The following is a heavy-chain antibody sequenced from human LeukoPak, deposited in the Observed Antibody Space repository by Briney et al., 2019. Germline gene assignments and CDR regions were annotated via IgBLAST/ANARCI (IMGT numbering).Heavy chain of an antibody. CDR2: ISSSSTYI. D-gene: IGHD3-10*01. Sequence: GGSLRLSCAASGFTFSSYSMNWVRQAPGKGLEWVSSISSSSTYIYYADSMKGRFTISRDNAKNSLYLQMNSLRPEDTALYYCAKDGTYYSVSGSYYSHFDYWGQGTLVTVSS. V-gene: IGHV3-21*04. CDR1: GFTFSSYS. J-gene: IGHJ4*02. CDR3: AKDGTYYSVSGSYYSHFDY.